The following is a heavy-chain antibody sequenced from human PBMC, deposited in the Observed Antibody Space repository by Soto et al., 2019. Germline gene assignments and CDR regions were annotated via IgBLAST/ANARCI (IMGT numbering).Heavy chain of an antibody. CDR2: ISGSGGST. Sequence: EVQLLESGGGLVQPGGSLRLSCAASGFTFSSYAMSWVRQAPGKGLEWVSAISGSGGSTYSADSVKGRFTISRDNSKNTLDLQMNSLRAEDTAVYYCAKDRFSASGYPAAHAFDIWGQGTMVTVSS. D-gene: IGHD5-12*01. V-gene: IGHV3-23*01. CDR3: AKDRFSASGYPAAHAFDI. J-gene: IGHJ3*02. CDR1: GFTFSSYA.